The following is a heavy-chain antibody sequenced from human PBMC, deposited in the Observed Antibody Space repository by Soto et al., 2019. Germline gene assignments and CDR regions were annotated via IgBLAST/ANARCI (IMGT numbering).Heavy chain of an antibody. V-gene: IGHV1-69*01. D-gene: IGHD2-2*01. CDR3: ARSQGSSTSLEIYYYYYYGMDV. J-gene: IGHJ6*02. Sequence: QVQLVQSGAEVKKPGSSVKVSCKASGGTFSSYAISRVRQAPGQGLEWRGGIIPISDTTNYAQKFQGRVTITADESTSTAYMELSSLRSEDTAVYYCARSQGSSTSLEIYYYYYYGMDVWGQGTTVTVSS. CDR1: GGTFSSYA. CDR2: IIPISDTT.